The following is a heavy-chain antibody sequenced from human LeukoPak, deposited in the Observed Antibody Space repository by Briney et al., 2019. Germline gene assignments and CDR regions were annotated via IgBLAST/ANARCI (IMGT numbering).Heavy chain of an antibody. CDR1: GGSISSSSYY. CDR2: IYYSGST. D-gene: IGHD5-18*01. CDR3: ARIPGYGRYYYYMDV. Sequence: SETLSLTCTVSGGSISSSSYYWGWIRQPPGKGLEWIGSIYYSGSTYYNPSLKSRVTISVDTSKNQFSLKLSSVTAADTAVYYCARIPGYGRYYYYMDVWGKGTTVPVSS. V-gene: IGHV4-39*01. J-gene: IGHJ6*03.